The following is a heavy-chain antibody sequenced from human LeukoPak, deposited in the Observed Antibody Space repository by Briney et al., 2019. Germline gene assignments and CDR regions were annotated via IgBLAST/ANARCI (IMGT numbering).Heavy chain of an antibody. CDR2: ISGSGGST. CDR3: ARAYAPFCSGGSCYGIDY. CDR1: GFTFSSYG. D-gene: IGHD2-15*01. V-gene: IGHV3-23*01. J-gene: IGHJ4*02. Sequence: GGSLRLSCAASGFTFSSYGMSWVRQAPGKGLEWVSAISGSGGSTYYADSVKGRFTISRDNSKNTLYLQMNSLRAEDTAVYYCARAYAPFCSGGSCYGIDYWGQGTLVTVSS.